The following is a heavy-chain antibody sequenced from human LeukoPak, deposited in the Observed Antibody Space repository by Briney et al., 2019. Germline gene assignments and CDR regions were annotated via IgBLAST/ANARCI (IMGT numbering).Heavy chain of an antibody. Sequence: GGSLRLSCAASGFTFSSYSMNWVRQAPGKGLEWVSHITASGTAMFYADSVKGRFTISRDNSKNTLYLQMNSLRTEDTAVYYCARDRKAGGVGEFDPWGQGTLVTVSS. V-gene: IGHV3-48*01. CDR2: ITASGTAM. CDR3: ARDRKAGGVGEFDP. J-gene: IGHJ5*02. CDR1: GFTFSSYS. D-gene: IGHD1-26*01.